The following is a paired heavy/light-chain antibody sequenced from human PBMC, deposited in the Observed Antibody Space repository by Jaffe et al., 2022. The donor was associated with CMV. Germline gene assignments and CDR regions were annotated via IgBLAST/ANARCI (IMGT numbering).Light chain of an antibody. CDR1: SGHSSYA. J-gene: IGLJ1*01. CDR2: LNSDGSH. V-gene: IGLV4-69*01. CDR3: QTWGTGIQV. Sequence: QLVLTQSPSASASLGASVKLTCTLSSGHSSYAIAWHQQQPEKGPRYLMKLNSDGSHSKGDGIPDRFSGSSSGAERYLTISSLQSEDEADYYCQTWGTGIQVFGTGTKVTVL.
Heavy chain of an antibody. CDR1: GFTFSSYS. V-gene: IGHV3-21*01. Sequence: EVQLVESGGGLVKPGGSLRLSCAASGFTFSSYSMNWVRQAPGKGLEWVSSISSSSSYIYYADSVKGRFTISRDNAKNSLYLQMNSLRAEDTAVYYCARVSLAPEYYYDSSGYTSSGTDYWGQGTLVTVSS. CDR3: ARVSLAPEYYYDSSGYTSSGTDY. J-gene: IGHJ4*02. CDR2: ISSSSSYI. D-gene: IGHD3-22*01.